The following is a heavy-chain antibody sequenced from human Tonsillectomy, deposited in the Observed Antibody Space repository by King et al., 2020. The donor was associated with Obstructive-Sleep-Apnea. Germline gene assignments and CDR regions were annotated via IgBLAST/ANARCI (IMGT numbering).Heavy chain of an antibody. V-gene: IGHV4-4*02. D-gene: IGHD2/OR15-2a*01. CDR1: GGPISSTNW. J-gene: IGHJ4*02. CDR2: IYHIGST. Sequence: QLQESGPGLVKPSGTLSLTCAVSGGPISSTNWWSWVRQPPGKGLGWLWGIYHIGSTNTNPSLQKRVTISIDKSENQFSLNLTSMTAADTAVYYCASGNSTSPGYWGQGTLVTVSS. CDR3: ASGNSTSPGY.